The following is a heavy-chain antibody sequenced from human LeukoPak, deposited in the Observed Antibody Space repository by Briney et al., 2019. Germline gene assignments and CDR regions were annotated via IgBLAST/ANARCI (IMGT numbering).Heavy chain of an antibody. Sequence: AGESLKISCKGSGYSFTSYWIGWVRQMPGKGLEWMGIIYPGDSDTRYSPSFQGQVTISADKSISTAYLQWSRLKASDTATYYCARRRYYYDSSGYRYYYGMDVWGQGTTVTVSS. J-gene: IGHJ6*02. CDR1: GYSFTSYW. D-gene: IGHD3-22*01. CDR3: ARRRYYYDSSGYRYYYGMDV. V-gene: IGHV5-51*01. CDR2: IYPGDSDT.